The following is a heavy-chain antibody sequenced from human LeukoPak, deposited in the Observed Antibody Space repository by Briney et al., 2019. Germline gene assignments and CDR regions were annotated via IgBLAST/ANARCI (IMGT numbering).Heavy chain of an antibody. CDR1: GFTFSSYA. Sequence: PGGSLRLSCAASGFTFSSYAMHWVRQAPGKGLEWVSVIYSGGSIYYADSVKGRFTISRDNSKNTLYLQMNSLRVEDTAVYYCARGVPAVVLIPGAGDFQRWGQGTLVTVSS. CDR2: IYSGGSI. D-gene: IGHD3-22*01. V-gene: IGHV3-66*01. CDR3: ARGVPAVVLIPGAGDFQR. J-gene: IGHJ1*01.